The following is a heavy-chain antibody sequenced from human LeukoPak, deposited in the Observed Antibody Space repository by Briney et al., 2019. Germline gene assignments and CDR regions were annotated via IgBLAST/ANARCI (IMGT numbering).Heavy chain of an antibody. Sequence: GESLKISCKGSGYSFTSYWIGWVRQMPGKGLEWMGIIYPGDSDTRYSPSFQGQVTISADKSISTAYLQWSSLKALDTAMYYCARLSRAVVPAAITGKDYYGMDVWGKGTTVTVSS. CDR3: ARLSRAVVPAAITGKDYYGMDV. CDR2: IYPGDSDT. V-gene: IGHV5-51*01. CDR1: GYSFTSYW. J-gene: IGHJ6*04. D-gene: IGHD2-2*02.